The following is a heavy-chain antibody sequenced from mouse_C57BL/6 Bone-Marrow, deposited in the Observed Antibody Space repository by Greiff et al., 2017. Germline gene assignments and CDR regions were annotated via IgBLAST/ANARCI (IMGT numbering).Heavy chain of an antibody. CDR3: TRERGYGSSPYYFDY. Sequence: EVQLVESGGGLVKPGGSLKLSCAASGFTFSSYAMSWVRQTPEKRLEWVAYISSGGDYIYYADTVKGRFTISRDNARNTLYLQMSSLKSEDTAMYYCTRERGYGSSPYYFDYWGQGTTLTVSS. D-gene: IGHD1-1*01. CDR1: GFTFSSYA. V-gene: IGHV5-9-1*02. CDR2: ISSGGDYI. J-gene: IGHJ2*01.